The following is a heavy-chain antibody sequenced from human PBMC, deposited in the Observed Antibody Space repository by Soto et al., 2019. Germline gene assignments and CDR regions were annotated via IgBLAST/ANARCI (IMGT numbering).Heavy chain of an antibody. CDR1: GYTFNEYY. Sequence: QVQLVQSGAEVKKPGASVKVSCKTSGYTFNEYYIHWMRQVPGQGLEWMGWTNPNSGGTKFAKKFQGRITVTQDTSTSTVYMEPSRPRSDDTAVYSCARRLGGGGDYFYGMDVWGQGTAVTVS. V-gene: IGHV1-2*02. D-gene: IGHD3-10*01. J-gene: IGHJ6*02. CDR2: TNPNSGGT. CDR3: ARRLGGGGDYFYGMDV.